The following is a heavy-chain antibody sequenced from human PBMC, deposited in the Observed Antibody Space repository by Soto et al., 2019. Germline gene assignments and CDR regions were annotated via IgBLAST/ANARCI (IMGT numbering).Heavy chain of an antibody. Sequence: SETLSLTCTVSGGSISSYYWSWIRQPPGKGLEWIGYIYYSGSTNYNPSLKSRVTISVDTSKNQFSLKLSSVTAADTAVYYCARQQYYYGSGSYEYWFDPWGQGTLVTVSS. CDR3: ARQQYYYGSGSYEYWFDP. CDR1: GGSISSYY. J-gene: IGHJ5*02. CDR2: IYYSGST. V-gene: IGHV4-59*01. D-gene: IGHD3-10*01.